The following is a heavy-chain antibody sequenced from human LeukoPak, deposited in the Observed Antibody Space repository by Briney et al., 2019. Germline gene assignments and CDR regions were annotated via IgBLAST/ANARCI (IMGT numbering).Heavy chain of an antibody. V-gene: IGHV3-23*01. J-gene: IGHJ5*02. D-gene: IGHD6-19*01. Sequence: GGSLRLSCAASGFTFSSYAMSWVRQAPGKGLEWVSAISDSGGSTYYADSVKGRFIISRDNSKNTLYLQMSSLRAEDTAVYYCAKEGGTYSTDWYWFGPWGQGTLVTVSS. CDR2: ISDSGGST. CDR1: GFTFSSYA. CDR3: AKEGGTYSTDWYWFGP.